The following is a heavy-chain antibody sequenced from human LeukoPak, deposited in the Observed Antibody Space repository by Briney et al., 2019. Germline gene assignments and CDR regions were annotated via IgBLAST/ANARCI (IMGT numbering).Heavy chain of an antibody. V-gene: IGHV4-61*01. D-gene: IGHD1-26*01. CDR1: GYSISSGSHY. J-gene: IGHJ4*02. CDR2: LYYNGST. Sequence: PSETLSLTCVVSGYSISSGSHYWSWTRQPPGKGLGWIRCLYYNGSTNYNPSLKSRVTIPVDTSENQSSLKLTSVTAADTAVYYCARGPYSGSWHCPLDNWGQGALVTVS. CDR3: ARGPYSGSWHCPLDN.